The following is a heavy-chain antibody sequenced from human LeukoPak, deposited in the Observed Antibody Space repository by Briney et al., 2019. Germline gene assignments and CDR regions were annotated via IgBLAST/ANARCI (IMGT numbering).Heavy chain of an antibody. D-gene: IGHD2-15*01. CDR1: GFTFSSYG. J-gene: IGHJ5*02. CDR2: ISYDGSNK. CDR3: AKDSPNCSGGSCYIGWFDP. V-gene: IGHV3-30*18. Sequence: PEGSLRLSCAASGFTFSSYGMHWVRQAPGKGLEWVAVISYDGSNKYYADSVKGRFTISRDNSKNTLYLQMNSLRAEDTAVYYCAKDSPNCSGGSCYIGWFDPWGQGTLVTVSS.